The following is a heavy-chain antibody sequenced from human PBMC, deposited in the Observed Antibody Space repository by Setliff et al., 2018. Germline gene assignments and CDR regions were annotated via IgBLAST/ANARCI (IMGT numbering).Heavy chain of an antibody. V-gene: IGHV3-30*03. J-gene: IGHJ6*03. Sequence: GSLRLSCAASGFTSSPYIIHWVRQAPGKGLEWVALISNDDTKKYFADSVKGRSTISRDSSRNTLYLQMSSLRPEDTALYYCARSTETFSGEDFYFFYYMDVWGKGTTVTVSS. CDR2: ISNDDTKK. CDR3: ARSTETFSGEDFYFFYYMDV. D-gene: IGHD4-4*01. CDR1: GFTSSPYI.